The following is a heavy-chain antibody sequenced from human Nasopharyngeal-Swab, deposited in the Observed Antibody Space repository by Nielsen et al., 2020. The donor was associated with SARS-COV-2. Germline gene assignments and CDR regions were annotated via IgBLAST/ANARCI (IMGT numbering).Heavy chain of an antibody. D-gene: IGHD6-13*01. CDR1: GGSFSGYY. CDR3: ATASAVREQLAFDY. J-gene: IGHJ4*02. Sequence: SETLSLTCAVYGGSFSGYYWTWIRQPPGKGLEWIGEINPGGNTNYNPSLKSRVSISVDTSKNQFSLKLSSVTAADTAVYYCATASAVREQLAFDYWGQGTLVTVSS. V-gene: IGHV4-34*01. CDR2: INPGGNT.